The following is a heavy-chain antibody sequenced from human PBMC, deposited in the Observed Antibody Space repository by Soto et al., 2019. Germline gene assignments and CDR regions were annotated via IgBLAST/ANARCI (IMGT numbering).Heavy chain of an antibody. Sequence: PGGSLRLSCAASGFTVSSNYMNWVRQAPGKGLEWVSIIYSDGTTSYADSVKGRFTISRDNFKNTLHLQMNSLRAEDTAVYYCAILSNWGQGPLVTVSS. CDR1: GFTVSSNY. J-gene: IGHJ4*02. CDR3: AILSN. CDR2: IYSDGTT. D-gene: IGHD6-6*01. V-gene: IGHV3-53*01.